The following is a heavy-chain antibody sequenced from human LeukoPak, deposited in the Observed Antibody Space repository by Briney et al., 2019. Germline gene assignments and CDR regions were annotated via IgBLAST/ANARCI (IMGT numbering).Heavy chain of an antibody. CDR3: ATATQPRGYFLH. Sequence: ASLRLSCTASGFTFTTYSLAWVRQAPGKSLEWMAWISVNSGGTNYAESVKGRVTMTRDTSTNTSYLELRSLRSDDTAIIYCATATQPRGYFLHWGQGTLVTVSS. J-gene: IGHJ1*01. D-gene: IGHD2-2*01. CDR2: ISVNSGGT. CDR1: GFTFTTYS. V-gene: IGHV1-18*01.